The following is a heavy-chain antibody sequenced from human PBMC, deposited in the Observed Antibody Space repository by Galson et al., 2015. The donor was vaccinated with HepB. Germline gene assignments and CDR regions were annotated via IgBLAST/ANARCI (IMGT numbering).Heavy chain of an antibody. CDR2: IYYSGST. J-gene: IGHJ4*02. CDR3: ARQQTKWELPYYFDY. D-gene: IGHD1-26*01. V-gene: IGHV4-39*01. CDR1: GGSISSSSYY. Sequence: TLSLTCTVSGGSISSSSYYWGWIRQPPGKGLEWIGSIYYSGSTYYNPSLKSRVTISVDTSKNQFSLKLSSVTAADTAVYYCARQQTKWELPYYFDYWGQGTLVTVSS.